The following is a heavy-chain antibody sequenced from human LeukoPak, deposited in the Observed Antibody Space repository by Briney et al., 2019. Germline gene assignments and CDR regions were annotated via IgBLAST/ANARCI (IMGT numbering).Heavy chain of an antibody. J-gene: IGHJ4*02. CDR1: GFTFSSYG. D-gene: IGHD5-24*01. Sequence: GSLRLSCAASGFTFSSYGMHWVRQPPGKGLEWIGEINHSGSTNYNPPLKSRVTISVDTSKNQFSLKLSSVTAADTAVYYCARDLILPPISWGQGTLVTVSS. V-gene: IGHV4-34*01. CDR3: ARDLILPPIS. CDR2: INHSGST.